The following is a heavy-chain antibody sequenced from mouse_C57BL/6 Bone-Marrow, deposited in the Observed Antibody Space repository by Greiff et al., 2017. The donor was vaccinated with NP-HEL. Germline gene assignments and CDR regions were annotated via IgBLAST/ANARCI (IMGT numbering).Heavy chain of an antibody. CDR1: GYTFTSYG. Sequence: QVHVKQSGAELARPGASVKLSCKASGYTFTSYGISWVKQRTGQGLEWIGEIYPRSGNTYYNEKFKGKATLTADKSSSTAYMELRSLTSEDSAVYFCARRAYYYGSSPYWYFDVWGTGTTVTVSS. CDR2: IYPRSGNT. CDR3: ARRAYYYGSSPYWYFDV. D-gene: IGHD1-1*01. V-gene: IGHV1-81*01. J-gene: IGHJ1*03.